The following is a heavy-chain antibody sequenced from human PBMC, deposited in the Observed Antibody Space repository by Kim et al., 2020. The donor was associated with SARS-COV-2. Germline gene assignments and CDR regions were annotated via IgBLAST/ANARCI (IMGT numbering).Heavy chain of an antibody. J-gene: IGHJ4*02. D-gene: IGHD2-15*01. V-gene: IGHV3-30*04. CDR3: ASSAGYCSGGSCPEDSYYFDY. CDR2: ISYDGSNK. CDR1: GFTFSGFA. Sequence: GGSLRLSCAASGFTFSGFAMHWARQAPGKGLEWVAVISYDGSNKYYVDSVKGRFTISRDNYKNTLYLQMNSLRAEDTAVYYCASSAGYCSGGSCPEDSYYFDYWGQGTLVTVSS.